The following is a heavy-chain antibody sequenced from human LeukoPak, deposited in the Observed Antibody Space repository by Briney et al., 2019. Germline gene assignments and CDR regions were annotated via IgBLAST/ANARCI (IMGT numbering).Heavy chain of an antibody. V-gene: IGHV4-39*07. CDR1: GGSISSSSYY. D-gene: IGHD6-13*01. CDR2: IYYSGST. J-gene: IGHJ4*02. Sequence: SETLSLTCTVSGGSISSSSYYWGWIRQPPGKGLEWIVSIYYSGSTYYNPSLKSRVTISVDTSKNQFSLKLSSVTAADTAVYYCAREAVIAAAGTLDYWGQGTLVTVSS. CDR3: AREAVIAAAGTLDY.